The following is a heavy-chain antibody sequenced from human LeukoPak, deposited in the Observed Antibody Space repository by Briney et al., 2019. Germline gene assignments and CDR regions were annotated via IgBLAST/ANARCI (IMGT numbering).Heavy chain of an antibody. V-gene: IGHV3-66*01. D-gene: IGHD3-10*01. CDR1: GFTVSSYY. CDR2: IHSDGST. J-gene: IGHJ4*02. CDR3: ARGWGDYHGSGSN. Sequence: SGGSLRLSCAASGFTVSSYYMSWVRQAPGKGLEWVSIIHSDGSTYYADSVKGRFTISRDNAKNTLWLQMNSLKGADTAVYYCARGWGDYHGSGSNWGQGTPVTVSS.